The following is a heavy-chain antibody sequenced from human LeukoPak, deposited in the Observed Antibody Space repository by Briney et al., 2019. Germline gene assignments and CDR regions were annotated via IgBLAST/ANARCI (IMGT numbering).Heavy chain of an antibody. Sequence: GASVKVSCKASGGTFSSYAISWVRQAPGQGLEWMGGIIPIFGTAKYAQKFQGRVKITADESTSTAYMELSSLRSEDTAVYYCARRNYDFWSDYYRNWFDPWGQGTLVTVSS. V-gene: IGHV1-69*01. J-gene: IGHJ5*02. CDR1: GGTFSSYA. D-gene: IGHD3-3*01. CDR2: IIPIFGTA. CDR3: ARRNYDFWSDYYRNWFDP.